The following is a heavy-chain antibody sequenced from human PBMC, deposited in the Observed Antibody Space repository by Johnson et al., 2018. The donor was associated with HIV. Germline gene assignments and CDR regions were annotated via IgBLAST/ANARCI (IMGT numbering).Heavy chain of an antibody. CDR1: GFTFSSYA. J-gene: IGHJ3*02. CDR2: ISYDGSNK. D-gene: IGHD6-13*01. CDR3: AKCIWGSSLIDAFDI. V-gene: IGHV3-30*04. Sequence: QVQLMESGGGVVQPGRSLRLSCTASGFTFSSYAIHWVRQAPGKGLEWVAVISYDGSNKYYADSVKGRFTISRDNSKNTLYLQMNSLRAEDTAVYYCAKCIWGSSLIDAFDIWGQGTRVTVSS.